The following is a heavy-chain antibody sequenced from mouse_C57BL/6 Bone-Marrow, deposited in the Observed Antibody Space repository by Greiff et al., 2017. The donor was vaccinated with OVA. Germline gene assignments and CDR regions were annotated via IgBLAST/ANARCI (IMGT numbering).Heavy chain of an antibody. CDR3: ARETVVAHFDY. Sequence: VQLQQPGAELVKPGASVKLSCKASGYTFTSYWMQWVKQRPGQGLEWIGEIDPSDSYTNYNQKFKGKATLTVDTSSSTAYMQLSSLTSEDSAVYHCARETVVAHFDYWGQGTTLTVSS. D-gene: IGHD1-1*01. CDR1: GYTFTSYW. J-gene: IGHJ2*01. V-gene: IGHV1-50*01. CDR2: IDPSDSYT.